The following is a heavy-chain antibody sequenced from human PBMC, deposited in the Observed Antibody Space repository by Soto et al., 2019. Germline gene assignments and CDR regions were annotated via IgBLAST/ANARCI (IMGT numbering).Heavy chain of an antibody. CDR2: LYDVDGS. V-gene: IGHV3-53*01. CDR3: ATWHEREHAYDV. J-gene: IGHJ3*01. D-gene: IGHD1-1*01. Sequence: DVQLMESGGGLIQPGESLRLSCAAFGLTISGKKYVAWVRQAPGKGLEWVSALYDVDGSFYADSVKGRFTTSSDSSKTTVYLQTKDLRPDDTAVYYCATWHEREHAYDVWGQGTTVTVSS. CDR1: GLTISGKKY.